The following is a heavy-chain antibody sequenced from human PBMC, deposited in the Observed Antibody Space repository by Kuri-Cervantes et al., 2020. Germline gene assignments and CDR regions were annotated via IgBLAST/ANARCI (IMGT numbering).Heavy chain of an antibody. V-gene: IGHV3-30*18. J-gene: IGHJ4*02. D-gene: IGHD6-6*01. Sequence: GESLKISCAASGFTLSNYWMTWVRQAPGKGLEWVAVISYDGSNKYYADSVKGRFTISRDNSKNTLYLQMNSLRAEDTAVYYCAKVAGGSSSSASLQDYWGQGTLVTVSS. CDR1: GFTLSNYW. CDR2: ISYDGSNK. CDR3: AKVAGGSSSSASLQDY.